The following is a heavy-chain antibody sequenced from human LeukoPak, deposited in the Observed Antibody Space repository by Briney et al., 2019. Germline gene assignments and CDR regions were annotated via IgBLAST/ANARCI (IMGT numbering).Heavy chain of an antibody. J-gene: IGHJ4*02. CDR3: AKDSIIAYYYDSSGYRRHYFDY. CDR2: IRYDGSNK. CDR1: GFTFISYG. D-gene: IGHD3-22*01. V-gene: IGHV3-30*02. Sequence: GGSLRLSCAASGFTFISYGMHWVRQAPGKGLEWVAFIRYDGSNKYYADSVKGRFTISRDNSKNTLYLQMNSLRAEDTAVYYCAKDSIIAYYYDSSGYRRHYFDYWGQGTLVTVSS.